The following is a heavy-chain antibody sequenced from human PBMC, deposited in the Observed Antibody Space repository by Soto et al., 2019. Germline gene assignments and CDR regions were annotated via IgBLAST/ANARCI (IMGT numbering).Heavy chain of an antibody. Sequence: QVQLVESGGGVVQPGRSPRLSCAASGFTFSSYGMHWVRQAPGKGLEWVAVISYDGSNKYYADSVKGRFTISRDNSKNTLYLQMNSLRAEDTAVYYCAKDEEGRVVASLAYYFDYWGQGTLVTVSS. CDR2: ISYDGSNK. CDR3: AKDEEGRVVASLAYYFDY. V-gene: IGHV3-30*18. CDR1: GFTFSSYG. J-gene: IGHJ4*02. D-gene: IGHD2-15*01.